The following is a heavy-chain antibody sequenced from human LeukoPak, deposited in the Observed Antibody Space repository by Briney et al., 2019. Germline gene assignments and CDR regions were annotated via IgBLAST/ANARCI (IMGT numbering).Heavy chain of an antibody. Sequence: SETLSLTCAVYGGSFSGYYWSWIRQPPGKGLEWIGEINHSGSTNYNPSLKSRVTISVGTSKNRFSLKLSCVTAADTAVYYCARVRLYYYGSGSYYNRSGFDPWGQGTLVTVSS. V-gene: IGHV4-34*01. J-gene: IGHJ5*02. CDR1: GGSFSGYY. CDR2: INHSGST. D-gene: IGHD3-10*01. CDR3: ARVRLYYYGSGSYYNRSGFDP.